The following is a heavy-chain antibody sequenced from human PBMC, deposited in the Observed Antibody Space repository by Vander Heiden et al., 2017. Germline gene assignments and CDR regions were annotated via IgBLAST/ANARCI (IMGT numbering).Heavy chain of an antibody. CDR2: FDYNSGRV. CDR3: TKDLVPGGADV. D-gene: IGHD2-2*01. J-gene: IGHJ6*02. CDR1: GFTPGHYA. Sequence: EVQVVESGGGLVQPGRSLRLSCGVSGFTPGHYAIPWGRQSPGKGLEWVSGFDYNSGRVDYADSVKGRFTTSGDNAKKSLYLQMDSLRGEDTAVYYCTKDLVPGGADVWGQGTTVTVSS. V-gene: IGHV3-9*02.